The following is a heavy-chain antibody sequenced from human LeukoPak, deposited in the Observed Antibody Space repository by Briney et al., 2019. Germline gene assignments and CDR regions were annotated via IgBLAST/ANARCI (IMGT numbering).Heavy chain of an antibody. D-gene: IGHD3-9*01. J-gene: IGHJ4*02. V-gene: IGHV3-48*02. CDR3: ATDQRYAFDY. CDR2: IRTTAEGAKYA. CDR1: GFSFTDYP. Sequence: GGSLRLSCATSGFSFTDYPMNWVRQAPAKGLEWISYIRTTAEGAKYAYYADSVKGRVTISRDDGKNTLYLHMNSLRDDDTAVYYCATDQRYAFDYWGQGILVTVSS.